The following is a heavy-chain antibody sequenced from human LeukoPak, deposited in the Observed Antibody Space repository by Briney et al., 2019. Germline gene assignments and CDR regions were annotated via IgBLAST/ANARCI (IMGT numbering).Heavy chain of an antibody. CDR1: GITFSNYA. D-gene: IGHD2-2*01. V-gene: IGHV4-34*01. CDR3: ARAGPQSSSTSFDY. CDR2: INHSGST. J-gene: IGHJ4*02. Sequence: PGGSLRLSCAASGITFSNYAMSWVRQPPGKGLEWIGEINHSGSTNYNPSLKSRVTISVDTSKNQFSLKLSSVTAADTAVYYCARAGPQSSSTSFDYWGQGTLVTVSS.